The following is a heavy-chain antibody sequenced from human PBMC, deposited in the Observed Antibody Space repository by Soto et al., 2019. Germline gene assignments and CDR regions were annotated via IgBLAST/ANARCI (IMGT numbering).Heavy chain of an antibody. Sequence: GGSLRLSCAASAFTFTDYALSWVRQAPGKWLEWVATISGIGGSTYLADSVKGRLSISRDNSKNTVSLLMNSLRAEDTAVYFCARGSSGYISSWYYFDYWGRGXLVTVYS. CDR2: ISGIGGST. V-gene: IGHV3-23*01. D-gene: IGHD6-13*01. CDR3: ARGSSGYISSWYYFDY. J-gene: IGHJ4*02. CDR1: AFTFTDYA.